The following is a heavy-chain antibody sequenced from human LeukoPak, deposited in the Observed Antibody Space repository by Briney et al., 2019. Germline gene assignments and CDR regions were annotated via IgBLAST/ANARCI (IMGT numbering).Heavy chain of an antibody. V-gene: IGHV4-34*01. CDR2: INHSGST. D-gene: IGHD2-2*01. J-gene: IGHJ3*02. Sequence: SETLSLTCAVNGGSFSGYSWSWILQPPGKGLEWIGEINHSGSTKYNPSLKSRVTISVDTSKKQLSLELSSMTAADTAVYYCARGYCSSTSCYGAAFDIWGQGTMVTVSS. CDR3: ARGYCSSTSCYGAAFDI. CDR1: GGSFSGYS.